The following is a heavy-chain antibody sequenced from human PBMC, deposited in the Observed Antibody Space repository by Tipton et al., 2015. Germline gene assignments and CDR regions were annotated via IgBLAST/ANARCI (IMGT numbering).Heavy chain of an antibody. CDR1: GFTFSTYW. Sequence: VQLVQSGGGLVQPGGSLRLSCAASGFTFSTYWMSWVRQTPGKGLEWVGQIKNDGSNKYYLDSMEGRFTISRDNAKNSLFLQMNTLRAEDTAVYYCARDVNGGYFDIWGQGTTVTVSP. V-gene: IGHV3-7*01. J-gene: IGHJ3*02. CDR3: ARDVNGGYFDI. CDR2: IKNDGSNK. D-gene: IGHD5-18*01.